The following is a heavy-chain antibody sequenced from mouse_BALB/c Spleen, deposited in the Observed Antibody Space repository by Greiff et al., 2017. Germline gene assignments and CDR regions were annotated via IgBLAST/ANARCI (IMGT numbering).Heavy chain of an antibody. CDR2: INPSNGRT. Sequence: VQLQQPGAELVKPGASVKLSCKASGYTFTSYWMHWVKQRPGQGLEWIGEINPSNGRTNYNEKFKSKATLTVDKSSSTAYMQLSSLTSEDSAVYYCARGGTITTATAWFAYWGQGTLVTVSA. CDR1: GYTFTSYW. V-gene: IGHV1S81*02. J-gene: IGHJ3*01. D-gene: IGHD1-2*01. CDR3: ARGGTITTATAWFAY.